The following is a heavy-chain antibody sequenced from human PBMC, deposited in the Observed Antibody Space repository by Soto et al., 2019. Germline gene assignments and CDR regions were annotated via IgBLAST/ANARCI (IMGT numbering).Heavy chain of an antibody. CDR1: GFTFSSYS. J-gene: IGHJ6*03. D-gene: IGHD4-17*01. Sequence: GGSLRLSCAASGFTFSSYSMNWVRQAPGKGLEWVSYISSSSSTIYYADSVKGRFTISRDNAKNSLYLQMNSLRAEDTAVYYCARVALSGITVTTRNYYYYMDVWGKGTTVTVSS. CDR3: ARVALSGITVTTRNYYYYMDV. CDR2: ISSSSSTI. V-gene: IGHV3-48*01.